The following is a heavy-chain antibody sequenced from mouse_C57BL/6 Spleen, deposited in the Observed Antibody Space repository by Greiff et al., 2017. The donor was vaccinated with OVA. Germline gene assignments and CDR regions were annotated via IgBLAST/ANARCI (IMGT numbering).Heavy chain of an antibody. D-gene: IGHD1-1*01. V-gene: IGHV5-9-1*02. CDR2: ISSGGDYI. CDR3: TRVATTVVAPYFDY. Sequence: EVKLVESGEGLVKPGGSLKLSCAASGFTFSSYAMSWVRQTPEKRLEWVAYISSGGDYIYYADTVKGRFPISRDNARNTLYLQMSSLKSEDTAMYYCTRVATTVVAPYFDYWGQGTTLTVSS. CDR1: GFTFSSYA. J-gene: IGHJ2*01.